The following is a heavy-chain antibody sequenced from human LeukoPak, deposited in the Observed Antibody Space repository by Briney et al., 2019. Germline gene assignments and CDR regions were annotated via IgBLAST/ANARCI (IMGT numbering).Heavy chain of an antibody. Sequence: GSLRLSCAASGFTFSSYAMHWVRQAPGKGLEWVAVISYDGSNKYYADSVKGRFTISRDNSKNTLYLQMNSLRAEDTAVYYCARDYYYDSSGPRRFDYWGQGTLVTVSS. CDR1: GFTFSSYA. D-gene: IGHD3-22*01. CDR2: ISYDGSNK. CDR3: ARDYYYDSSGPRRFDY. J-gene: IGHJ4*02. V-gene: IGHV3-30-3*01.